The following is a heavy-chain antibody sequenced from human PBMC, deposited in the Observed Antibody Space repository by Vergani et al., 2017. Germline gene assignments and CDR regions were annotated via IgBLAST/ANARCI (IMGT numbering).Heavy chain of an antibody. CDR3: AKEEWGIAAAGATPGFYMDV. V-gene: IGHV3-23*01. Sequence: EVQLLESGGDLVQPGGSLRLSCAGSGFTFNHYAMNWVRQAPGKGLEWVSGISGSGGSTYYADSVKGRFTISRDNSKNTLYLQMNSLRAEDTAVYYCAKEEWGIAAAGATPGFYMDVWGKGTTVTVSS. CDR2: ISGSGGST. J-gene: IGHJ6*03. D-gene: IGHD6-13*01. CDR1: GFTFNHYA.